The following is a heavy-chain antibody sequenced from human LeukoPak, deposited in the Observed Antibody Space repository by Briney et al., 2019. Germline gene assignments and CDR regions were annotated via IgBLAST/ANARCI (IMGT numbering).Heavy chain of an antibody. CDR2: IKQDGSEK. D-gene: IGHD2-2*01. J-gene: IGHJ4*02. Sequence: GGSLRLSCAASGFTFSSYWMSWVRQAPGKGLEWVANIKQDGSEKYYVDSVKGRFTISRDNAKNSLYLQMNSLRAEDTAVYYCARTGYCSSTSCRQPLDYWGQGTLVTVSS. V-gene: IGHV3-7*01. CDR3: ARTGYCSSTSCRQPLDY. CDR1: GFTFSSYW.